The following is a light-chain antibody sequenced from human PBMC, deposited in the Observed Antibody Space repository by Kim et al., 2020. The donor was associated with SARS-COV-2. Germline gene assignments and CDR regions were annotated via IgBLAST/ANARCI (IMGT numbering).Light chain of an antibody. J-gene: IGKJ1*01. Sequence: EIVLTQSPGTLSLSPGGRATLSCRASQRVSSSYLAWYQQKPGQPPRLLIYGASSRATGIPDRFSGSGSGTDFTLTISRLEPEDFAVYYCQQYGTSPRTFGQGTKVDIK. CDR2: GAS. CDR3: QQYGTSPRT. CDR1: QRVSSSY. V-gene: IGKV3-20*01.